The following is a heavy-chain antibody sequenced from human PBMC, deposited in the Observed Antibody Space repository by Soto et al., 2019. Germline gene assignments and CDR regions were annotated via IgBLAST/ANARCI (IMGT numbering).Heavy chain of an antibody. CDR3: ARSQGSSTSLEIYYYYYYGMDV. J-gene: IGHJ6*02. V-gene: IGHV1-69*13. CDR2: IIPISDTT. Sequence: SVKVSCKASGVTFSSYAISWVRQAPGQGLEWMGGIIPISDTTNYAQKFQGRVTITADESTSTAYMELSSLRSEDTAVYYCARSQGSSTSLEIYYYYYYGMDVWGQGTTVTVSS. D-gene: IGHD2-2*01. CDR1: GVTFSSYA.